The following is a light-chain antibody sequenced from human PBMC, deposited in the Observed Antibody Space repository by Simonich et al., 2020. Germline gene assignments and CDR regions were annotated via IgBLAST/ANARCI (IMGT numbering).Light chain of an antibody. CDR1: QGISSY. Sequence: AIRMTQSPSSLSASTGDRVTITCRASQGISSYLAWYQQKPGKAPKLLIYKASSLESWVPSRFSGSGSGTEFTLTISSLQPDDFATYYCQQYNSYSTFGQGTKLEIK. J-gene: IGKJ2*01. V-gene: IGKV1-8*01. CDR2: KAS. CDR3: QQYNSYST.